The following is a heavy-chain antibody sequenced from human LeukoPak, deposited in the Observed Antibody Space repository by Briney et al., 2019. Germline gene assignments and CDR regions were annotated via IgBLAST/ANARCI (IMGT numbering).Heavy chain of an antibody. V-gene: IGHV3-21*01. CDR2: ISSSSRYI. CDR1: GFTFSSYW. CDR3: ARDGPYGDFNHYYYYYYMDA. J-gene: IGHJ6*03. Sequence: GGSLRLSCAASGFTFSSYWMHWVRQAPGKGLEWVSSISSSSRYIYYADSVKGRFTISRDNAKKSLFLHMSSLRAEDTAVYYCARDGPYGDFNHYYYYYYMDAWGKGTTVTVSS. D-gene: IGHD4-17*01.